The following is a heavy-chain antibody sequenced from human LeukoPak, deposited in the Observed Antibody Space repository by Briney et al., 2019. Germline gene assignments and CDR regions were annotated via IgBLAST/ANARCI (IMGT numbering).Heavy chain of an antibody. D-gene: IGHD6-13*01. V-gene: IGHV4-39*01. J-gene: IGHJ5*02. CDR2: LYYSGGT. CDR3: ASTIWIAAAGTRSYNWFDP. Sequence: SSETLSLICIVSGGSMSSSSYYWGWIRQPPGKGLEWIGSLYYSGGTYYNPSLKSRVTISVDTSKNQFSLKLSSVTAADTAVYYCASTIWIAAAGTRSYNWFDPWGQGTLVTVSS. CDR1: GGSMSSSSYY.